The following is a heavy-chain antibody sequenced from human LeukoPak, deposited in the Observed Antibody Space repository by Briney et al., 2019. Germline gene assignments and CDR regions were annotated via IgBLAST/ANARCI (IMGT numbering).Heavy chain of an antibody. Sequence: GGSLRLSCAASGITFSSYWMSWVRQAPGKGLEWVANIKQDGSEKYYVDSVKGRFTISRDNAKNSLYLQMNSLRAEDTAVYYCARDFDGVYYFDYWGQGTLVTVSS. V-gene: IGHV3-7*01. CDR1: GITFSSYW. J-gene: IGHJ4*02. CDR3: ARDFDGVYYFDY. CDR2: IKQDGSEK. D-gene: IGHD3-9*01.